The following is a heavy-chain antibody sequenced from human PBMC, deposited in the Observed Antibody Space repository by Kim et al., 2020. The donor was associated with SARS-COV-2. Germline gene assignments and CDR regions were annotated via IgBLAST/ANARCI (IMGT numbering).Heavy chain of an antibody. Sequence: GGSLRLSCAASGFTFSTYGMSWVRQAPGKGLEWVSSISVSGASPYYGDSVKGWFTISRDNSKNTLYPQMNSLGADDTAVYYCAKSGLKSVAFSTVDNWGQRTLVTVSS. J-gene: IGHJ4*02. CDR2: ISVSGASP. CDR1: GFTFSTYG. D-gene: IGHD2-2*01. V-gene: IGHV3-23*01. CDR3: AKSGLKSVAFSTVDN.